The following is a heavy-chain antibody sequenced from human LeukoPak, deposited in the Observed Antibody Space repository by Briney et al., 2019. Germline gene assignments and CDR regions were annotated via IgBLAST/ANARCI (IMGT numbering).Heavy chain of an antibody. CDR1: GFTFSSYA. V-gene: IGHV3-23*01. D-gene: IGHD6-19*01. J-gene: IGHJ4*02. Sequence: PGGSLRLSCAASGFTFSSYAMSWVRQAPGNGLEWVSAISGSGGSTYYADSVKGRFTISIDNSKNTLYLQMNSLRAEDTAVYYCAKTASSGWYRYDYWGQGTLVTVSS. CDR3: AKTASSGWYRYDY. CDR2: ISGSGGST.